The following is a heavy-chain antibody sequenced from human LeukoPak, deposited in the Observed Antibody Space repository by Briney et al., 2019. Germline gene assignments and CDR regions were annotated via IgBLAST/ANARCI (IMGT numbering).Heavy chain of an antibody. CDR2: ISYDGSNK. Sequence: GRSLRLSCAASGFTFSSYAMHWVRQAPGKGLEWVAVISYDGSNKYYADSVKGRFTISRDNSKNTLYLQMNSLRAEDTAVYYCARPGSDRAHWFDPWGQGTLVTVSS. CDR3: ARPGSDRAHWFDP. CDR1: GFTFSSYA. D-gene: IGHD3-10*01. V-gene: IGHV3-30-3*01. J-gene: IGHJ5*02.